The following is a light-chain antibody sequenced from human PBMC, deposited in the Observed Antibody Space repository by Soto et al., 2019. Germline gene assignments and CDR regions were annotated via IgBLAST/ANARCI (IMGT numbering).Light chain of an antibody. J-gene: IGLJ1*01. CDR3: FSSTTTSTHV. V-gene: IGLV2-14*01. CDR2: EVN. Sequence: QSPLGQPASLSGTPGESITISCTGTSRDIGAYDYVSWFQQHPGKAPKLMISEVNNRPSGVSNRFSGSKSGNTAYLTISGLQVEEEAEYFCFSSTTTSTHVFGTGTKVTVL. CDR1: SRDIGAYDY.